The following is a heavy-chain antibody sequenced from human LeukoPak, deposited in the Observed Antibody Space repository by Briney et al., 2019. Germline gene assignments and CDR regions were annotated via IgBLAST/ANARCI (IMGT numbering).Heavy chain of an antibody. CDR1: GFTFSDYW. CDR3: ARDGTAAGLYFDL. V-gene: IGHV3-7*01. Sequence: GGSLRLSCAVSGFTFSDYWMNWVRQAPGKGLEWVASIRQDGGENSYVDSVKGRLTISRDNTKHSLYLQMSSLRAEDTGVYYCARDGTAAGLYFDLWGQGTLVTVSS. J-gene: IGHJ4*02. CDR2: IRQDGGEN. D-gene: IGHD6-13*01.